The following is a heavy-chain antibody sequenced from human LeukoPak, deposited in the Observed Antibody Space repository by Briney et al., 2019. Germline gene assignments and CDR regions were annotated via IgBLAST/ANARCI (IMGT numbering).Heavy chain of an antibody. Sequence: GGSLRPSCAASGFTFSNYAMSWVRQAPGKGLEWVSAVSGSGSNTDYADAAKGRFTISRDNSKNTLYLQMNSLRVEDTAVYYCAKGPIAYCSGGSCYVSYWGQGTLVTVSS. J-gene: IGHJ4*02. CDR2: VSGSGSNT. V-gene: IGHV3-23*01. D-gene: IGHD2-15*01. CDR1: GFTFSNYA. CDR3: AKGPIAYCSGGSCYVSY.